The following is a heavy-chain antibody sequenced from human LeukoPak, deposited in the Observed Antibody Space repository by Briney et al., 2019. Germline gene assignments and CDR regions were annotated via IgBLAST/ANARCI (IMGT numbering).Heavy chain of an antibody. J-gene: IGHJ4*02. CDR3: AKDNRRHYTSGPNPDSLH. V-gene: IGHV3-9*01. CDR1: GFIFNNYA. D-gene: IGHD6-19*01. CDR2: ISWNSGSI. Sequence: GGSLRLSCAGSGFIFNNYAMHWVRQPPGKGLEWVSGISWNSGSIDYVDSVKGRFTISRDNAKNSLYLQMNSLRVEDTAFYYCAKDNRRHYTSGPNPDSLHWGQGALVTVSS.